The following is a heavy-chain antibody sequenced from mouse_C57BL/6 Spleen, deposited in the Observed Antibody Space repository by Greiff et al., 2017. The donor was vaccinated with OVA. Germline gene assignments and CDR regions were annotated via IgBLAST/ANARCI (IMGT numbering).Heavy chain of an antibody. CDR1: GYSFTGYY. Sequence: EVQGVESGPELVKPGASVKISCKASGYSFTGYYMNWVKQSPEKSLEWIGEINPSTGGTTYNQKFKAKATLTVDKSSSTAYMQLKSLTSEDSAVYYCARSYRSNKAWFAYWGQGTLVTVSA. CDR3: ARSYRSNKAWFAY. J-gene: IGHJ3*01. CDR2: INPSTGGT. D-gene: IGHD1-1*01. V-gene: IGHV1-42*01.